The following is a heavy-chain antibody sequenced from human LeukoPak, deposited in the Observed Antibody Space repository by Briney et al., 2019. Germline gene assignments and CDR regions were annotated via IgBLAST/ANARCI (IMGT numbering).Heavy chain of an antibody. J-gene: IGHJ3*01. CDR3: AKSPSLQAFDV. V-gene: IGHV3-23*01. CDR2: ISADGGST. CDR1: GFTFSSYS. Sequence: GGSLRLSCAASGFTFSSYSMSWVRQAPGKGLQCVATISADGGSTYYPDSVKGRFTIPRDNSKNTLYLQMNSLRAEDTALYYCAKSPSLQAFDVWGQGTTVSVSS.